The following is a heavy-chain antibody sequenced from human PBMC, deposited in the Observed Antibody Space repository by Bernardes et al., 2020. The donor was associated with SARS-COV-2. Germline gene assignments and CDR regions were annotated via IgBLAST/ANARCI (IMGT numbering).Heavy chain of an antibody. CDR1: GGSFSGYY. D-gene: IGHD6-19*01. V-gene: IGHV4-34*01. CDR3: ARSGSGWDFGN. CDR2: INEGGDT. Sequence: SETLSRTCAVYGGSFSGYYWNWIRQAPGKGLEWIGEINEGGDTNYSPFLKSRVTISVDTSENRFSLRLSSVTAADTAVYYCARSGSGWDFGNWGQGTLVTVSS. J-gene: IGHJ4*02.